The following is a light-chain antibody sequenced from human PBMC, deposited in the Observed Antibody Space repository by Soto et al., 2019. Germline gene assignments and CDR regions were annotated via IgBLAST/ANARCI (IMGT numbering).Light chain of an antibody. CDR1: QYISSW. Sequence: DIQMTQSPSTLSASVGDRVTITCRASQYISSWLAWYQQKPGKAPKLLIYKASSLESGGPSMFSGSGSGTEFTLTISSLQPDDFATYYGQQYNRQRTFGKGTKVEIK. V-gene: IGKV1-5*03. CDR2: KAS. CDR3: QQYNRQRT. J-gene: IGKJ1*01.